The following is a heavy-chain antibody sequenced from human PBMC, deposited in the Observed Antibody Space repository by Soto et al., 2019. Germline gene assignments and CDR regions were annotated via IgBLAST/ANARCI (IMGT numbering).Heavy chain of an antibody. V-gene: IGHV4-34*01. CDR3: ARGTAPDY. Sequence: GSLRLSCAVSGLTFSDYYMSWIRQAPGKGLEWIGEINHSGSTNYNPSLKSRVTISVDTSKNQFSLKLSSVTAADTAVYYCARGTAPDYWGQGTLVTVSS. D-gene: IGHD5-18*01. CDR1: GLTFSDYY. CDR2: INHSGST. J-gene: IGHJ4*02.